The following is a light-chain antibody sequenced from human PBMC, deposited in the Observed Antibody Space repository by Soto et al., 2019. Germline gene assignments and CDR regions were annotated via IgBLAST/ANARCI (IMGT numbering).Light chain of an antibody. CDR2: GNN. V-gene: IGLV1-44*01. CDR3: AAWDDSLNGSYV. J-gene: IGLJ1*01. CDR1: RSNIGSNT. Sequence: QSVLTQPPSTSGTPGQRVTISCSGSRSNIGSNTVTRYQQLPGTPPKLLIYGNNQRPSGVPDRLSCSKSATSASLAISGLQSEDEADYYCAAWDDSLNGSYVFGTGTKVTVL.